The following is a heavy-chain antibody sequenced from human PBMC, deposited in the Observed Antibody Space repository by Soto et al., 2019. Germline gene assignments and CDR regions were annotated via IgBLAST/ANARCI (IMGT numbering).Heavy chain of an antibody. Sequence: GASVKVSCKASGYTFTGYYMHWVRQAPGQGLEWMGWINPNSGGTNYAQKFQGWVTMTRDTSISTAYMELSRLRSDDTAVYYCARFSRRAGPDAFDIWGQGTMVTVSS. CDR2: INPNSGGT. D-gene: IGHD6-13*01. V-gene: IGHV1-2*04. J-gene: IGHJ3*02. CDR1: GYTFTGYY. CDR3: ARFSRRAGPDAFDI.